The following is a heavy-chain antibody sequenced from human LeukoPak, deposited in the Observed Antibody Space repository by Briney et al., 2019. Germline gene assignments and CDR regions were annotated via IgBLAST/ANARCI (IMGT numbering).Heavy chain of an antibody. CDR1: GGSISSYY. D-gene: IGHD3-22*01. J-gene: IGHJ4*02. V-gene: IGHV4-4*07. Sequence: TASETLSLTCTVSGGSISSYYWSWIRQPAGKGLEWVGRISTSGSTNYNPSLKSRVTMSVDTSKNRFSLRLTSVTAADTAVYYCARDTGYDSSGYRYFDYWGQGTLVTVSS. CDR3: ARDTGYDSSGYRYFDY. CDR2: ISTSGST.